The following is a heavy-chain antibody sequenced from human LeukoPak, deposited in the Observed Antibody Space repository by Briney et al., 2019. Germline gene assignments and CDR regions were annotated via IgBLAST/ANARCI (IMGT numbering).Heavy chain of an antibody. D-gene: IGHD2-2*01. CDR2: IRYDGSNK. CDR1: GFTFSSYG. J-gene: IGHJ4*02. V-gene: IGHV3-30*02. Sequence: GGSLRLSCAASGFTFSSYGMHWVRQAPGKGLEWVAFIRYDGSNKYYGDSVKGRFTISRDNSNNTLYLQMNSLRAEDTAVYYCAKDASYQPPCYYFDCWGPGTLVTVSS. CDR3: AKDASYQPPCYYFDC.